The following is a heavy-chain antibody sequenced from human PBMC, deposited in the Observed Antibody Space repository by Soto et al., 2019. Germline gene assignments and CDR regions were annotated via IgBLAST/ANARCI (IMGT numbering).Heavy chain of an antibody. CDR1: GGTFSSYT. V-gene: IGHV1-69*02. D-gene: IGHD3-9*01. Sequence: QVQLAQSGAEVKKPGSSVKVSCKASGGTFSSYTISWVRQAPGQGLEWMGRIIPILGIANYAQKFQGRVTITADKSTSTAYMELSSLRSEDTAVYYCARRYYDILTGQDAFDIWGQGTMVTVSS. CDR3: ARRYYDILTGQDAFDI. CDR2: IIPILGIA. J-gene: IGHJ3*02.